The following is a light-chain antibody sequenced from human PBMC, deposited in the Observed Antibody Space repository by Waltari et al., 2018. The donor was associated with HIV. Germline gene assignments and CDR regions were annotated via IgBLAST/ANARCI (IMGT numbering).Light chain of an antibody. CDR2: GAS. CDR3: QQNNNWPT. J-gene: IGKJ5*01. Sequence: EIVMTQSPATLSVSPGERVTLSCRASQSVSNNLAWYQQKPGQAPRLLIYGASTRAPGVPARFGGSGSGTDFTLTISSLQSEDFAVYICQQNNNWPTFGQGTRLEIK. CDR1: QSVSNN. V-gene: IGKV3-15*01.